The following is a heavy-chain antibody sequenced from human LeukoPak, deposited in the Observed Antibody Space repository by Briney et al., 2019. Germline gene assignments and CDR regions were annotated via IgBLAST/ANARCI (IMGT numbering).Heavy chain of an antibody. CDR1: GYTFSDNY. CDR2: INPNGGVT. CDR3: AKNRGAGSHYYYHMNV. V-gene: IGHV1-46*01. D-gene: IGHD1-26*01. Sequence: GASVKVSCKASGYTFSDNYIHWVRQAPGQGLEWMGIINPNGGVTTYAQKFQGRVTMTRDTSTSTIYMDLSSLKSEDTAVYYCAKNRGAGSHYYYHMNVWGKGTTVTVSS. J-gene: IGHJ6*03.